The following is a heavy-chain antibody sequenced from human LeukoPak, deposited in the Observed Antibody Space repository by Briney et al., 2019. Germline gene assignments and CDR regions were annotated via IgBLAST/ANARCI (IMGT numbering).Heavy chain of an antibody. CDR1: GFTVSSNY. V-gene: IGHV3-53*01. CDR2: IYSGDST. J-gene: IGHJ6*03. CDR3: ARGMATIDGYYYYMDV. Sequence: PGGSLRLSCAASGFTVSSNYMSWVRQAPGKGLEWVSVIYSGDSTYYADSVKGRFTISRDNSKSTLYIQMDSLRAEDTAVYYCARGMATIDGYYYYMDVWGKGTTVTVSS. D-gene: IGHD5-24*01.